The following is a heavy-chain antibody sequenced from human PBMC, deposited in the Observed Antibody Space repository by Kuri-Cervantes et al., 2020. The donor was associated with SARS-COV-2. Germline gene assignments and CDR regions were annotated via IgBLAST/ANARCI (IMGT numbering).Heavy chain of an antibody. J-gene: IGHJ6*03. CDR3: ATNDYGVSYMEV. Sequence: GESLKISCAASGFTFDDYGMSWVRQAPGKGLEWVSGINWNGGSTGYADSVKGRFTISRDNAKNSLYLQMNSLRAEDTALYHCATNDYGVSYMEVWGKGTTVTVSS. D-gene: IGHD4-17*01. CDR1: GFTFDDYG. V-gene: IGHV3-20*01. CDR2: INWNGGST.